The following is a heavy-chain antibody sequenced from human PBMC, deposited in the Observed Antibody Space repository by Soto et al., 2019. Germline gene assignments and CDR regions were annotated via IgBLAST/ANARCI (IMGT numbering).Heavy chain of an antibody. CDR3: ASPTRYVGLDY. D-gene: IGHD2-2*01. J-gene: IGHJ4*02. CDR1: GFTFSSYW. V-gene: IGHV3-74*01. CDR2: INNDGSST. Sequence: GGSLRLSCAASGFTFSSYWMHWVRQAPGKGLVWVSRINNDGSSTSYADSVKGRFTISRDNAKNTLYLQMNSLRAEDTAVYYCASPTRYVGLDYWGQGTLVTVSS.